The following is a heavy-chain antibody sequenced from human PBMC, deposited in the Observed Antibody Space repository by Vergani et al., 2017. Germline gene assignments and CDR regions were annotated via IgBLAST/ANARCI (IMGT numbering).Heavy chain of an antibody. Sequence: EVQLLESGGGLVQPGGSLRLSCAASGFTFSSYWMSWVRQAPGKGLEWVANIKQDGSEKYYVDSVKGRFTISRDNAKNSLYLQMNSLRAEDTAVYYCAGFPASFFGGSAFDIWGQGTMVTVSS. D-gene: IGHD3-3*01. CDR1: GFTFSSYW. V-gene: IGHV3-7*02. CDR3: AGFPASFFGGSAFDI. J-gene: IGHJ3*02. CDR2: IKQDGSEK.